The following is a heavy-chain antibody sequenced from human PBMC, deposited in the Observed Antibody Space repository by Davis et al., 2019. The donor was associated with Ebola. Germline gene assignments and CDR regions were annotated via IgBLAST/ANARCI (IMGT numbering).Heavy chain of an antibody. CDR1: GFTVSSNY. Sequence: GESLKISCAASGFTVSSNYMSWVRQAPGKGLEWVSVIYSGGSTYYADSVKGRFTISRDNSKNTLYLQMNSLRAEDTAVYYCARDSRYTYGSSGADAFDIWGQGTMVTVSS. CDR3: ARDSRYTYGSSGADAFDI. V-gene: IGHV3-66*01. D-gene: IGHD5-18*01. CDR2: IYSGGST. J-gene: IGHJ3*02.